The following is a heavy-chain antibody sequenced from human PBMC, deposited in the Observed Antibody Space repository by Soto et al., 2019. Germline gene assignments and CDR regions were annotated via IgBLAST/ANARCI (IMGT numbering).Heavy chain of an antibody. J-gene: IGHJ4*01. D-gene: IGHD5-18*01. CDR2: IGGTGGST. CDR1: GFTFNNYV. V-gene: IGHV3-23*01. CDR3: AKDLPSYTYGRGIFDD. Sequence: GGSLRLSCVASGFTFNNYVMSWVRQAPGKGLEWVSGIGGTGGSTYYADSVKGRFTISRDNSKNTLYLQMNSLRAEDTAIYYCAKDLPSYTYGRGIFDDWGNGTLVTVSS.